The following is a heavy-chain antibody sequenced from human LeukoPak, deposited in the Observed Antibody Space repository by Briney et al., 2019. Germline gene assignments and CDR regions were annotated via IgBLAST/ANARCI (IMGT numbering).Heavy chain of an antibody. CDR1: GGSFSGYY. V-gene: IGHV4-34*01. CDR2: INHSGST. CDR3: ARGRLRYFDWLLSGGDWFDP. Sequence: PSETLSLTCAVYGGSFSGYYWSWIRQPPGKGLEWIGEINHSGSTNYNPSLKSRVTISADTSKNQFSLKLSSVTAADTAVYYCARGRLRYFDWLLSGGDWFDPWGQGTLVTVSS. D-gene: IGHD3-9*01. J-gene: IGHJ5*02.